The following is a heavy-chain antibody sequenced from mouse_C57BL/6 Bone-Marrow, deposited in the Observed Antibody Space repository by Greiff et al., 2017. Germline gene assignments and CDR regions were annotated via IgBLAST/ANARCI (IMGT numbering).Heavy chain of an antibody. CDR3: TTLYGLYYAMDY. V-gene: IGHV14-4*01. Sequence: EVKLQESGAELVRPGASVKLSCTASGFNIKDDYMHWVKQRPEQGLEWIGWIDPENGDTEYASKFQGKATIAADTSSNTAYLQLSSLTSEDTTVXYCTTLYGLYYAMDYWGQGTSVTVSS. CDR2: IDPENGDT. CDR1: GFNIKDDY. D-gene: IGHD1-1*01. J-gene: IGHJ4*01.